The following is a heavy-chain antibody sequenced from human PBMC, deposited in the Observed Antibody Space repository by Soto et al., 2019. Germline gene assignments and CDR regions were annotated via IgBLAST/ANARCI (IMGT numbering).Heavy chain of an antibody. V-gene: IGHV3-11*01. CDR3: GTVGACSSGTFYFDYFEL. Sequence: QMQLVESGGGLVKPGGSLRLSCAASDFTFSDYLMSWIRQAPGRGLEWISYITNDGTVTSYADSVKGRFTISRDNDKNTLYLQMNRLRADDTALYFCGTVGACSSGTFYFDYFELWGQGTRVTVSS. J-gene: IGHJ4*02. CDR2: ITNDGTVT. CDR1: DFTFSDYL. D-gene: IGHD2-2*01.